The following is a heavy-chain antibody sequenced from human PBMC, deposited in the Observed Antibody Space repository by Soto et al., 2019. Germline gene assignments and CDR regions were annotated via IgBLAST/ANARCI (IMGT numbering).Heavy chain of an antibody. CDR2: IYYSGST. J-gene: IGHJ4*02. V-gene: IGHV4-59*01. CDR3: ARRYGASFDY. D-gene: IGHD4-17*01. CDR1: GGSISSYY. Sequence: SETLSLSCTVSGGSISSYYWSWIRQPPGKGLEWIGYIYYSGSTNYNPSLKSRVTISVDTSKDQFSLKLSSVTAADTAVYYCARRYGASFDYWGQGTLVTVSS.